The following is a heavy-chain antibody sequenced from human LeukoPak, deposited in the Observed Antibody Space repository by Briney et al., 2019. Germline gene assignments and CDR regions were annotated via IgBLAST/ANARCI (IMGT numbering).Heavy chain of an antibody. CDR1: GGPISSYY. Sequence: SETLSLTCTVSGGPISSYYWSWIRQPAGKGLEWIGRIYSSGSTNYNPSLKSRVTMSVDTSKNQYYLKVSSVTAADTAVYYCARGDGSYGAFDIWGQGTMVTVSS. CDR2: IYSSGST. V-gene: IGHV4-4*07. D-gene: IGHD1-26*01. J-gene: IGHJ3*02. CDR3: ARGDGSYGAFDI.